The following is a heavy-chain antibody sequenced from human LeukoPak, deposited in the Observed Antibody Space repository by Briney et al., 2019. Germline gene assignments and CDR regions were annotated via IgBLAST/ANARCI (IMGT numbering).Heavy chain of an antibody. V-gene: IGHV4-59*08. CDR3: VCGVRYAFDI. D-gene: IGHD1-26*01. J-gene: IGHJ3*02. CDR1: GGSISSYY. CDR2: IYYSGST. Sequence: SETLSLTCTVSGGSISSYYWSWIRQPPGKGLEWIGYIYYSGSTNYNPSLKSRVTISVDTSKNQFSLKLSSVTAADTAVYYCVCGVRYAFDIWGQGTMVTVSS.